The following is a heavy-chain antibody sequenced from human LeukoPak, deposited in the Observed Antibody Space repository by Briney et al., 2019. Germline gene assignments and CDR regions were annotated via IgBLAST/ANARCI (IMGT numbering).Heavy chain of an antibody. CDR1: GGSFSGYY. Sequence: PSETLSLTCAVYGGSFSGYYWSWIRQPPGKGLEWIGEINHSGSTNYNPSLKSRVTISVDTSKNQFSLKLSSVTAADTAVYYCARDNYGDYVARTGDYWGQGTLVTVSS. J-gene: IGHJ4*02. CDR3: ARDNYGDYVARTGDY. V-gene: IGHV4-34*01. D-gene: IGHD4-17*01. CDR2: INHSGST.